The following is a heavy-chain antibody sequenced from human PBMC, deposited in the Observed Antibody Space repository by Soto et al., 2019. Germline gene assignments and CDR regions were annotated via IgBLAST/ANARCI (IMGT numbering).Heavy chain of an antibody. CDR2: IYHTGTA. D-gene: IGHD2-21*01. CDR1: GGSISSGGYS. Sequence: PSETLSLTCAVSGGSISSGGYSWSWIRQPPGKGLEWIGYIYHTGTAHYNPSLETRLTISVDTSMNHFSLKLNSVTAADAAIYYCARQYGCNYGHIENWGQGTVVT. V-gene: IGHV4-30-2*03. CDR3: ARQYGCNYGHIEN. J-gene: IGHJ4*02.